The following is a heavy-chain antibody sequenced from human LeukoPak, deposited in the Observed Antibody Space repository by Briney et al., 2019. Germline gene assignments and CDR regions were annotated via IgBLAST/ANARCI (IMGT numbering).Heavy chain of an antibody. V-gene: IGHV3-7*01. D-gene: IGHD3-10*01. CDR3: ARDRGAHFDY. J-gene: IGHJ4*02. CDR2: INRDGSVK. CDR1: GFSFSSYW. Sequence: GGSLILSCAASGFSFSSYWMTWVRQGTGKGLEWVSNINRDGSVKHYMGSVKGRFTISRDNAKNSLYLQMNSLRAEDTAVYYCARDRGAHFDYWGQGTLVTVSS.